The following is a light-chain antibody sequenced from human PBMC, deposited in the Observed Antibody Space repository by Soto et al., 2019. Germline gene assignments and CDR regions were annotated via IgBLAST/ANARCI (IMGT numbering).Light chain of an antibody. Sequence: QSVLTQPASVSGSPGQSITISCTGTSSDVGGYNYVSWYQQHPGKAPKLMIYEVSNRPSGVSNRFSGFKSDNTASLTISGLQAEDEADYYCSSYTTSSTRVFGTGTKVTVL. CDR3: SSYTTSSTRV. J-gene: IGLJ1*01. V-gene: IGLV2-14*01. CDR1: SSDVGGYNY. CDR2: EVS.